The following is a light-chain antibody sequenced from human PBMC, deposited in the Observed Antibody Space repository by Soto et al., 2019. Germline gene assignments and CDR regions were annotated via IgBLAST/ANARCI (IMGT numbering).Light chain of an antibody. J-gene: IGKJ2*01. CDR1: QSINSE. Sequence: ELGMTQSPATLSLSPGERAALSCRASQSINSELAWYQQKPGQPPRLLIYGASTRATGVPARFTGSESGSEFTLTISGLQSEDFAVYYCQQGHNWPLTFGQGTRLEI. CDR3: QQGHNWPLT. CDR2: GAS. V-gene: IGKV3-15*01.